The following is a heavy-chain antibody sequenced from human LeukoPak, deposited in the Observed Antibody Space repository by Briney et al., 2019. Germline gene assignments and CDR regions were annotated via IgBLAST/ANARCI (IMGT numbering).Heavy chain of an antibody. V-gene: IGHV3-66*02. Sequence: GGSLRLFCAASGFTVSSNYMSWVRQAPGKGLEWVSVIYSGGSTYYADSVKGRFTISRDNSKNTLYLQMNSLRAEDTAVYYCATVTAALYYYGMDVWGQGTTVTVSS. J-gene: IGHJ6*02. CDR1: GFTVSSNY. D-gene: IGHD2-21*02. CDR3: ATVTAALYYYGMDV. CDR2: IYSGGST.